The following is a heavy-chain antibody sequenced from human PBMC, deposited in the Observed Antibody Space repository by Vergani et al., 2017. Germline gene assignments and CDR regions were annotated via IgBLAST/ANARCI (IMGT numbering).Heavy chain of an antibody. J-gene: IGHJ5*02. D-gene: IGHD3-22*01. CDR3: ASHGNYYDSSGYYYVGWFDP. CDR2: IYYSGST. V-gene: IGHV4-30-4*01. CDR1: GGSISSGDYY. Sequence: QVQLQESGPGLVKPSQTLSLTCTVSGGSISSGDYYWSWIRQPPGKGLEWIGYIYYSGSTYYNPSLKSRVTISVDTSKNQFSLKLSSVTAADTAVYYCASHGNYYDSSGYYYVGWFDPWGQGALVTVSS.